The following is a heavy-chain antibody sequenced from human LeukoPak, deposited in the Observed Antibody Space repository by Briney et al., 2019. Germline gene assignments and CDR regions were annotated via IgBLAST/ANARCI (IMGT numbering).Heavy chain of an antibody. D-gene: IGHD3-22*01. Sequence: GGSLRLSCAAFGFTFSSYWMHWVRQAPGKGLMWVSRINSDGSRTTYADSVRGRFTISRDNAKSTLYLQMNSLRAEDTAVYYCAKDWDPGYYDSSGSYPDYWGQGTLVTVSS. CDR2: INSDGSRT. V-gene: IGHV3-74*01. CDR1: GFTFSSYW. J-gene: IGHJ4*02. CDR3: AKDWDPGYYDSSGSYPDY.